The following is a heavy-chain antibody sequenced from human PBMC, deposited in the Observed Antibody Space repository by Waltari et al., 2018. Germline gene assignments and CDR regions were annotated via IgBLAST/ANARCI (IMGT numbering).Heavy chain of an antibody. CDR1: GFTFSRYS. CDR3: AKGDWLDF. Sequence: EVQLLESGGRLVQPGKSLRLSCVASGFTFSRYSMTWVRQAPGRGLAWVAVINDDNYSTQYANSVKGRFTISRDNSKNTLYLQLNSVRGDDTALYYCAKGDWLDFWGQGTLVTVSS. D-gene: IGHD3-9*01. J-gene: IGHJ4*02. V-gene: IGHV3-23*01. CDR2: INDDNYST.